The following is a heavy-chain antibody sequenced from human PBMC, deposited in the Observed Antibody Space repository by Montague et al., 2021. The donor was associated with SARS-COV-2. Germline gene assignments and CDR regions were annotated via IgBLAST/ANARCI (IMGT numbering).Heavy chain of an antibody. CDR2: ISYDGSNK. D-gene: IGHD3-10*01. J-gene: IGHJ4*02. V-gene: IGHV3-30-3*01. Sequence: SLRLSCAASGFTFSSYAMHWVRQAPGKGLEWVAVISYDGSNKYYADSVTGRFTISRDNSKNTLYLQMNSLRAEDTAVYCCARPRSGSYYKTPIDYWGQGTLVTVSS. CDR1: GFTFSSYA. CDR3: ARPRSGSYYKTPIDY.